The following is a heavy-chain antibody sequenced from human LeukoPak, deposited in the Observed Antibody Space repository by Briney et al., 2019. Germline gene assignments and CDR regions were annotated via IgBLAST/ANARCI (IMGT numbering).Heavy chain of an antibody. Sequence: GGSLRLSCAASGFTFSSYWMHWVRQAPGKGPVWVSRINSDGSSTNYADSVKGRFTISKDNAKNTMYLQMNSLRAEDTAVYNCARDGPFDYGGQGTLVTVSS. CDR2: INSDGSST. J-gene: IGHJ4*02. CDR1: GFTFSSYW. V-gene: IGHV3-74*01. D-gene: IGHD2/OR15-2a*01. CDR3: ARDGPFDY.